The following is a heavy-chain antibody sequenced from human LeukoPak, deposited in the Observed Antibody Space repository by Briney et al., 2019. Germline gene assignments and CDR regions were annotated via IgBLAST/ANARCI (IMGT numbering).Heavy chain of an antibody. V-gene: IGHV3-43*01. J-gene: IGHJ4*02. CDR1: GFTFDDYT. CDR3: AKANDEGRIGAPTGC. Sequence: GGSLRLSCAASGFTFDDYTMHWVRQAPGKGLEWVSLISWDGGSTYYADSVKGRFTISRDNSKNSLYLQMNSLRTEDTALYYCAKANDEGRIGAPTGCWGQGTLVTVSS. CDR2: ISWDGGST. D-gene: IGHD6-6*01.